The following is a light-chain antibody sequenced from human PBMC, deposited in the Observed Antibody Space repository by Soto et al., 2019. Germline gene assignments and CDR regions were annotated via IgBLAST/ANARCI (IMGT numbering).Light chain of an antibody. V-gene: IGLV4-69*01. CDR3: QTWGTGIHWV. Sequence: QPVLTQSPSASASLGASVKLTCTLSSGHSSYAIAWHQQQPEKGPRYLMKLNSDGSHSKGDGIPDRFSGSSSGAEHYLTISSLQSEDEADYYCQTWGTGIHWVFGGGTKVTVL. CDR2: LNSDGSH. CDR1: SGHSSYA. J-gene: IGLJ3*02.